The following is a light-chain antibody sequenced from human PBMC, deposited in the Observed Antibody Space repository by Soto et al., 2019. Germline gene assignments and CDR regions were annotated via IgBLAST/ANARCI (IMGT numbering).Light chain of an antibody. Sequence: EIVMTQSPVTLSVSPEERVTLSCRASQSVRSHLAWYQQKPGQAPRLLIFGASTRATGIPARFSGSGSGTEFTLTISSLQSEDFVVYYCQQYNNWPRTFGQGTKVEIK. CDR3: QQYNNWPRT. CDR2: GAS. J-gene: IGKJ1*01. CDR1: QSVRSH. V-gene: IGKV3-15*01.